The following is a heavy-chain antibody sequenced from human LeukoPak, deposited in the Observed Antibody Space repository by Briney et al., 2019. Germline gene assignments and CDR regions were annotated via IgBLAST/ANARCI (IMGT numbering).Heavy chain of an antibody. V-gene: IGHV4-34*01. CDR1: GWSFNDYY. CDR3: ARGQVPAARGYNWFDP. CDR2: INARGDT. D-gene: IGHD2-2*01. J-gene: IGHJ5*02. Sequence: SEALSPTCAVYGWSFNDYYWNWIRQPPGKGLEWIGEINARGDTNYNPSLKSRVTISVDTSKKQFSLRLTSMIAADTALYYCARGQVPAARGYNWFDPWGQGTLVTVSS.